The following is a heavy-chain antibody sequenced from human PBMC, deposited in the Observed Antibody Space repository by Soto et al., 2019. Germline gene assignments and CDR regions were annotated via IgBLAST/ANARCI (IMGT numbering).Heavy chain of an antibody. CDR1: GGSISSGDYY. CDR2: IYYSGST. CDR3: ARGEFTIFGVVIIPDWFDP. J-gene: IGHJ5*02. V-gene: IGHV4-30-4*01. Sequence: TLSLTCTVSGGSISSGDYYWSWIRQPPGKGLEWIGYIYYSGSTYYNPSLRSRVTISVDTSKNQFSLKLSSVTAADTAVYYRARGEFTIFGVVIIPDWFDPWGQGTLVTVSS. D-gene: IGHD3-3*01.